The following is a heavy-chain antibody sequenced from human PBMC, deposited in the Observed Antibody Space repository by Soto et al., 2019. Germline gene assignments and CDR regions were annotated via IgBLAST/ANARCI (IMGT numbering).Heavy chain of an antibody. Sequence: GSGPTLVNPTQTVTLTCTFSGFSLSTSGVGVGWIRQPPGKALEWLALIYWDDDKRYSPSLKSRLTITKDTSKNHVVLTMTNMDPVDTATYFCAHRTRVLRYFEGFDYWGQGTLVTVSS. V-gene: IGHV2-5*02. CDR1: GFSLSTSGVG. J-gene: IGHJ4*02. CDR3: AHRTRVLRYFEGFDY. CDR2: IYWDDDK. D-gene: IGHD3-9*01.